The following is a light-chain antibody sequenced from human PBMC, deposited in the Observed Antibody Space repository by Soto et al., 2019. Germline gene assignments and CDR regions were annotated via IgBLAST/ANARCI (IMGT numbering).Light chain of an antibody. V-gene: IGLV2-14*03. Sequence: QSALTQPASVSGSPGQSITISCTGTNSDIGGYNFVSWYQQHPGNAPKLMIYEVSNRPPGVSNRFSGSKSGNTASLTISGLQADDEADYYCSSYTGDTTGVLFGGGTKLTVL. CDR1: NSDIGGYNF. CDR3: SSYTGDTTGVL. CDR2: EVS. J-gene: IGLJ2*01.